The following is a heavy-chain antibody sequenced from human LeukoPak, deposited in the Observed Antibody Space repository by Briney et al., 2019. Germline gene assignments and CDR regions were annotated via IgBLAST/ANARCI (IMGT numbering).Heavy chain of an antibody. CDR2: IIPIFGTA. D-gene: IGHD3-9*01. Sequence: ASVKVSCKASGYTFTSYYMHWVRQAPGQGLEWMGGIIPIFGTANYAQKFQGRVTITADESTSTAYMELSSLRSEDTAVYYCARGWTGYDILTIFDYWGQGTLVTVSS. V-gene: IGHV1-69*13. CDR3: ARGWTGYDILTIFDY. CDR1: GYTFTSYY. J-gene: IGHJ4*02.